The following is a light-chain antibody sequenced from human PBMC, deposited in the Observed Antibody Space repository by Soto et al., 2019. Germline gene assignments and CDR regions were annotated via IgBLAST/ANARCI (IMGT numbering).Light chain of an antibody. CDR3: CSYAGDYTFV. J-gene: IGLJ1*01. V-gene: IGLV2-11*01. CDR2: DVI. Sequence: QSALIQPRSVSGSPGKSVTISCTGTSSDVGVYKYVSWYRQHPGKAPKLMIYDVITRPSGVPDRFSGSKSGNTASLTISGLQAEDEADYYCCSYAGDYTFVFGSGTKLTVL. CDR1: SSDVGVYKY.